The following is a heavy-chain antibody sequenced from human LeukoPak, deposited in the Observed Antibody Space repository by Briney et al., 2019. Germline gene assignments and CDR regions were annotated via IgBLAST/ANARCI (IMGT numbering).Heavy chain of an antibody. D-gene: IGHD7-27*01. CDR2: ISSDGNGK. CDR3: TKEVPGVVYSEY. CDR1: GFTFSNYG. Sequence: GGSLRLSCAASGFTFSNYGMHWVRQAPGQGLEWVAVISSDGNGKNYADSVKGRFTMSRDNSRNTLSLQMNSLRAEDTAVYYCTKEVPGVVYSEYWGQGILVTVSS. J-gene: IGHJ4*02. V-gene: IGHV3-30*18.